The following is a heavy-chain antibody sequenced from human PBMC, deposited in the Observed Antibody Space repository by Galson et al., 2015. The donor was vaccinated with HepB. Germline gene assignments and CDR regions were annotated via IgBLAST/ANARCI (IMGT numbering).Heavy chain of an antibody. D-gene: IGHD2-2*01. Sequence: SLRLSCAASGFTVSSYGMHWVRQAPGKGLEWVAVIWDDGSNKYYADSVKVRFTISRGYSKNTLYLQMNSLRAEDTAVYYCERGSSSSSPFDYWGQGTLVPVSP. CDR3: ERGSSSSSPFDY. V-gene: IGHV3-33*01. CDR1: GFTVSSYG. CDR2: IWDDGSNK. J-gene: IGHJ4*02.